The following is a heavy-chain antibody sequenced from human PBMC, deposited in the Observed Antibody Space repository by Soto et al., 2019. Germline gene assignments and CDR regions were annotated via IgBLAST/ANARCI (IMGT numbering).Heavy chain of an antibody. CDR1: GYKFTNYW. J-gene: IGHJ4*02. CDR3: AIVTAETAYHYFDF. Sequence: PGESLQISCKGSGYKFTNYWLSWVRQTPGKGLEWMGRIDPSDSYINYSPSFRGHVTISIDESISTAHLQWSSLKASDTATYYCAIVTAETAYHYFDFWGQGTLVTVSS. CDR2: IDPSDSYI. D-gene: IGHD1-1*01. V-gene: IGHV5-10-1*01.